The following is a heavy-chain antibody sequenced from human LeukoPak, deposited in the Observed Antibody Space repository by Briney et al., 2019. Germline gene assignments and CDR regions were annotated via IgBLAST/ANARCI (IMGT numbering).Heavy chain of an antibody. D-gene: IGHD1-26*01. V-gene: IGHV3-7*05. Sequence: GGSLRLSCAASGFTFSSYWMKWVRQAPGKGLEWVANINQDGSDKYYVDSVKGRFTISRDNAKNSLYLQMNSLRVEDTAVYYCAKNSAWGRGSYDHWGQGTLVTVSS. CDR3: AKNSAWGRGSYDH. J-gene: IGHJ5*02. CDR2: INQDGSDK. CDR1: GFTFSSYW.